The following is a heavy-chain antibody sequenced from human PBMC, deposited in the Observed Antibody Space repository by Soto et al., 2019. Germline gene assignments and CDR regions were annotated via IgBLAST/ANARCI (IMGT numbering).Heavy chain of an antibody. J-gene: IGHJ4*02. CDR1: GFSLSTSGVG. CDR2: IYWDDDK. CDR3: AHRRSYCSGGSCYSGFDY. Sequence: QITLKESGPTLVKPTQTLTLTCTFSGFSLSTSGVGVGWIRRPPGKALEWLALIYWDDDKRYSPSLKSRLTITKDTSKNQVVLTMTNMDPVDTATYYCAHRRSYCSGGSCYSGFDYWGQGTLVTVSS. V-gene: IGHV2-5*02. D-gene: IGHD2-15*01.